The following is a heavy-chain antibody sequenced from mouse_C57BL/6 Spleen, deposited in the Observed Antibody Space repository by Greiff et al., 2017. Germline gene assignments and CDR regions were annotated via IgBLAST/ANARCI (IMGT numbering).Heavy chain of an antibody. D-gene: IGHD2-3*01. CDR3: ARSDGYYGCFAY. CDR1: GYTFTSYW. CDR2: IHPNSGST. J-gene: IGHJ3*01. V-gene: IGHV1-64*01. Sequence: QVQLQQPGAELVKPGASVKLSCKASGYTFTSYWMHWVKQRPGQGLEWIGMIHPNSGSTNYNEKFKSKATLTVDKSSSTAYMQLSSLTSEDSAVYYCARSDGYYGCFAYWGQGTLVTVSA.